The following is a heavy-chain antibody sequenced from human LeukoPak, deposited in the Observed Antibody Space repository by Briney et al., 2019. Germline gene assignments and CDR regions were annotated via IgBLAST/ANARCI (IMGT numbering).Heavy chain of an antibody. D-gene: IGHD6-13*01. CDR1: GGSISSYY. CDR2: IYYSGST. Sequence: SEXLSLTCTVSGGSISSYYWSWIRQPPGKGLEWIGYIYYSGSTNYNPSLTSRVTISVDTSKNQFSLKLSSVTAADTAVYYCARGAIAAAGTQVDYWGQGTLVTVSS. CDR3: ARGAIAAAGTQVDY. J-gene: IGHJ4*02. V-gene: IGHV4-59*01.